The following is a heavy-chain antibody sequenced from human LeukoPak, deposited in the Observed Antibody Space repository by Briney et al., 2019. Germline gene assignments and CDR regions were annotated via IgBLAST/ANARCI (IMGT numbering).Heavy chain of an antibody. CDR3: ARTGRTTTPSFDY. CDR1: GGSISSSSYY. Sequence: PSETLSLTCTVSGGSISSSSYYWGWIRQPPGKGLEWIGSIYYSGSTYYNPSLKSRVTISVDTSKNQFSLELSSVTAADTAVYYCARTGRTTTPSFDYWGQGTLVTVSS. D-gene: IGHD4-17*01. J-gene: IGHJ4*02. V-gene: IGHV4-39*01. CDR2: IYYSGST.